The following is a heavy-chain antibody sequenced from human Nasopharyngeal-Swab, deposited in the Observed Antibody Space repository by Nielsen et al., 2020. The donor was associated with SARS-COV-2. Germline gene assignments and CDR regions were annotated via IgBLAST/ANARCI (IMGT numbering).Heavy chain of an antibody. J-gene: IGHJ4*02. D-gene: IGHD6-19*01. V-gene: IGHV3-23*01. CDR3: ATHAGYNSG. Sequence: GGSLRLSCAASGFTFSSYAMSWVRQAPGKGLEWVSVIGGSGGGTRYTDSVKGRFTISRDNSKNTLYLQMNSLRAEDTAVYYCATHAGYNSGWGQGTLVTVSS. CDR2: IGGSGGGT. CDR1: GFTFSSYA.